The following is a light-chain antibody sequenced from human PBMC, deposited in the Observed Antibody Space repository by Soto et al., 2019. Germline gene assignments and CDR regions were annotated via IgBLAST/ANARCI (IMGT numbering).Light chain of an antibody. CDR2: DAS. V-gene: IGKV3-11*01. J-gene: IGKJ2*01. CDR3: QQPYT. Sequence: EIVLTQYPATLYLSPGERATLSCRASQSVSSYLAWYQQKPGQAPRLLIYDASNRATGIPARFSGSGSGTDFTLTISSLEPEDFAVYYCQQPYTFGQGTKLEIK. CDR1: QSVSSY.